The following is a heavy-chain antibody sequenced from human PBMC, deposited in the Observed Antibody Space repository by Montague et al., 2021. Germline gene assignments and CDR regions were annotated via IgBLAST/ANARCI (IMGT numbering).Heavy chain of an antibody. V-gene: IGHV4-34*01. J-gene: IGHJ4*02. D-gene: IGHD5-12*01. CDR1: GGSLDGIY. CDR2: TNHRGIS. Sequence: SETLSLTCSVYGGSLDGIYWTWIRQPPGKGLEWIGETNHRGISSYNPALKGRGTLSAETSKNQFPLRVTSVTAADSAACFCARYLTGGYDEWGRGTLVTVSS. CDR3: ARYLTGGYDE.